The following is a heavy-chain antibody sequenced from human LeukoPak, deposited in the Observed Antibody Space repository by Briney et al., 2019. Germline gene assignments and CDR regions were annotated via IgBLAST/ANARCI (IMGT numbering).Heavy chain of an antibody. CDR2: IYYSGST. CDR3: ARGQDWFDP. CDR1: GGSISSSSYY. J-gene: IGHJ5*02. Sequence: SETLSLTCTVSGGSISSSSYYWGWIRQPPGKGLEWIGSIYYSGSTYYNPSLKSRVTISVDTSKNQFSLKLSSVTAAGTAVYYCARGQDWFDPWGQGTLVTVSS. V-gene: IGHV4-39*07.